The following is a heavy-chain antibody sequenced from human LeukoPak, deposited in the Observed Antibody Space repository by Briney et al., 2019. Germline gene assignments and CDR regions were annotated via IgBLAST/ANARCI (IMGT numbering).Heavy chain of an antibody. D-gene: IGHD4-17*01. CDR2: IIPIFGTA. J-gene: IGHJ3*02. CDR1: GCTFSSYA. CDR3: ASASDDYGHYGDDAFDI. Sequence: SVKVSCKASGCTFSSYAISWVRQAPGQGLEWMGGIIPIFGTANYAQKFQGRVTITRDKSTSTAYMELSSLRSENTAGYYCASASDDYGHYGDDAFDIWGQGTMVTVSS. V-gene: IGHV1-69*05.